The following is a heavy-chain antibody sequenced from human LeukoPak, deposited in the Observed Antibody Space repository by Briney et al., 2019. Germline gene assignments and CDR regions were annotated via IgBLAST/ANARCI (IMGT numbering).Heavy chain of an antibody. CDR2: IDPSDSYI. J-gene: IGHJ4*02. V-gene: IGHV5-10-1*01. D-gene: IGHD6-19*01. Sequence: GESLRISCKGAGYSFTSSWINWVRQMPGKGLEWMGRIDPSDSYIDYSPSFQGHVTISADKSINTACMQWSSLKASDTAMYYCARRFSGSSGCDYWGQGTLVIVSS. CDR3: ARRFSGSSGCDY. CDR1: GYSFTSSW.